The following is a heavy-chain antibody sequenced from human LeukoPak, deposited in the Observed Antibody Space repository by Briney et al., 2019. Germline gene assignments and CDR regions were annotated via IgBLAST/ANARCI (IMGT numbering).Heavy chain of an antibody. CDR2: VYYTGST. V-gene: IGHV4-59*01. CDR1: GDSISPYY. CDR3: ARGRQYSFDSSGQSYLDY. J-gene: IGHJ4*02. Sequence: PSETLSLTCTVSGDSISPYYWSWIRLPPGKALEWIGCVYYTGSTNDNPSLKSRVTISADTSENHLSLKLSSVTAADTAVYYCARGRQYSFDSSGQSYLDYWGQGTLVTVSS. D-gene: IGHD3-22*01.